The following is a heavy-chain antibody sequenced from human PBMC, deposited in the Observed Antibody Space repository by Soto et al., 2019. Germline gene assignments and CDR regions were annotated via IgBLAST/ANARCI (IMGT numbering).Heavy chain of an antibody. CDR2: IYYSGST. CDR1: GGSISSGGYY. D-gene: IGHD4-4*01. V-gene: IGHV4-31*03. CDR3: ARLSKGPGRYGMDV. Sequence: SETLSLTCTVSGGSISSGGYYWSWIRQHPGKGLEWIGYIYYSGSTYYNPSLKSRVTISVDTSKNQFSLNLSSVTAADTAVYYCARLSKGPGRYGMDVWGQGTTFTVSS. J-gene: IGHJ6*02.